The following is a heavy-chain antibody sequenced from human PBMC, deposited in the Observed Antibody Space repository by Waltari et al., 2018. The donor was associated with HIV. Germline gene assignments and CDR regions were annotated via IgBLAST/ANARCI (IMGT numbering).Heavy chain of an antibody. J-gene: IGHJ5*02. CDR3: VRVVSDGHGTSWLDP. D-gene: IGHD2-21*01. CDR2: IYHPGST. V-gene: IGHV4-4*02. CDR1: GGSISTYNW. Sequence: QVQLQESGPRQVEPSGTLSLTCAVSGGSISTYNWWTWVRQPPGKGLEWIGEIYHPGSTNYTNSLKSRVTMSVDKSKNQFSLELRSVTAADTAVYYCVRVVSDGHGTSWLDPWGQGTLVTVSS.